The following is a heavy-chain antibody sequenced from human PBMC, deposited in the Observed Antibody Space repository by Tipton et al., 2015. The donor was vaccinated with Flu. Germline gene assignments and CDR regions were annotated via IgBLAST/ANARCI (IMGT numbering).Heavy chain of an antibody. J-gene: IGHJ4*02. CDR2: IKQDGSEK. D-gene: IGHD6-13*01. V-gene: IGHV3-7*01. Sequence: SLRLSCAASGFTFTDYWMNWVRQAPGKGLEWVASIKQDGSEKYYVDSAKGRLTISRDNAKNSLFLQMNSLRADDTAVYYCARDGVAPGLYFDCWGQGTLVTVSS. CDR3: ARDGVAPGLYFDC. CDR1: GFTFTDYW.